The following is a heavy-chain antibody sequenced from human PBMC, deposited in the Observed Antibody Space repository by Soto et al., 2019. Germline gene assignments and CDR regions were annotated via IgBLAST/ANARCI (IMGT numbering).Heavy chain of an antibody. CDR2: ISPYNGDT. Sequence: ASVKVSCKASGYTFTTYGFNWVRQAPGQGLEWMGWISPYNGDTNYAQNFQGRVTLTTDTSTSTAYMELRSLTSDDTAIYYCARTPRAQMIVLEAATRFDYWGQGTLVTVSS. J-gene: IGHJ4*02. V-gene: IGHV1-18*04. D-gene: IGHD2-15*01. CDR3: ARTPRAQMIVLEAATRFDY. CDR1: GYTFTTYG.